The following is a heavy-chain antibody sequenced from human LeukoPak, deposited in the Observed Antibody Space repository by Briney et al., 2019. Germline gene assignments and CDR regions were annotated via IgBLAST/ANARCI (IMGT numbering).Heavy chain of an antibody. Sequence: ETLSLTCTVSGGSISSYYWSWVRQAPGKGLEWVANIKQDGSEKYYVDSVNGRFTISRDNAKNSLYLQMNNLRAEDAAVYYCTRGSGWYDYWGQGTLVTVSS. CDR3: TRGSGWYDY. D-gene: IGHD6-19*01. CDR2: IKQDGSEK. CDR1: GGSISSYY. J-gene: IGHJ4*02. V-gene: IGHV3-7*03.